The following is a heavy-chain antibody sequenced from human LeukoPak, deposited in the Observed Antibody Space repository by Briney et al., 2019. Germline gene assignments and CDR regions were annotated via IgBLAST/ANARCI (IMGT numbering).Heavy chain of an antibody. J-gene: IGHJ4*02. V-gene: IGHV4-59*01. D-gene: IGHD2-15*01. CDR1: GGSISSYY. CDR2: IYYSGST. Sequence: SETLSLTCTVSGGSISSYYWSWIRQPPGKGLEWIGYIYYSGSTNYNPSLKSRVTISVDTSKNQFSLKLSSVTAADTAVYYCARERRMRGFDYWGQGTLVIVSS. CDR3: ARERRMRGFDY.